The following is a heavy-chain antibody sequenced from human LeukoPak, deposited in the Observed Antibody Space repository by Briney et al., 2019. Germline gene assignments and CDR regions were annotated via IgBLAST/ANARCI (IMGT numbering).Heavy chain of an antibody. J-gene: IGHJ4*02. CDR2: ISGAGRET. Sequence: GGSLRLSCEASGFTFGGSAMSWVRQAPGKGLEWISDISGAGRETYYADSVRGRFTISRDNAKNTLYLQLNSLGAEDTAVYFCAKIDSPGVGWRAPFDYWGQGTLVTVSS. CDR3: AKIDSPGVGWRAPFDY. D-gene: IGHD6-19*01. V-gene: IGHV3-23*01. CDR1: GFTFGGSA.